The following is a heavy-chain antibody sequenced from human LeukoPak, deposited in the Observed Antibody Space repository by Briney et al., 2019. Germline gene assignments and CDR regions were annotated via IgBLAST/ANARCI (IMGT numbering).Heavy chain of an antibody. D-gene: IGHD3-10*01. Sequence: ASVKVSCKASGGTFSSYAISWVRQAPGQGLEWMGGIIPIFGTANYAQKFQGRVTITTDESTSTAYMELSSLRSEDTAVYYCARAPITMVRGVSNDAFDIWGQGTMVTVSS. J-gene: IGHJ3*02. CDR3: ARAPITMVRGVSNDAFDI. V-gene: IGHV1-69*05. CDR1: GGTFSSYA. CDR2: IIPIFGTA.